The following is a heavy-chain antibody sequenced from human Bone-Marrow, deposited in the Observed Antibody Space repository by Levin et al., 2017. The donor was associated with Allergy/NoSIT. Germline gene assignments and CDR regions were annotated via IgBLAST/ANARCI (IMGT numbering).Heavy chain of an antibody. CDR3: VRRPVAGTGG. D-gene: IGHD6-19*01. CDR1: GFTVSNSD. CDR2: IYSSSST. J-gene: IGHJ4*02. Sequence: GGSLRLSCAASGFTVSNSDMTWVRQAPGKGLEWISLIYSSSSTHYADSVKGRFTISRDNYKNTVYLQMNSLRAADTAVDYGVRRPVAGTGGWGQGTLVTVSS. V-gene: IGHV3-66*01.